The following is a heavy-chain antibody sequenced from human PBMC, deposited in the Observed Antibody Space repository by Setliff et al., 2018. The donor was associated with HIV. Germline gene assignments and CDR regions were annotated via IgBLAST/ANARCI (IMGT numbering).Heavy chain of an antibody. CDR3: AKTSNTGYLFCSDY. J-gene: IGHJ4*02. Sequence: GSLRLSCAASGFTFSNYAMSWVRQAPGEGLEWVSGISGSGVNSYYADSVKGRFTISRDNSKNTVYLQMNSLRAEDTAVYYCAKTSNTGYLFCSDYWGQGTLVTVSS. V-gene: IGHV3-23*01. D-gene: IGHD3-9*01. CDR2: ISGSGVNS. CDR1: GFTFSNYA.